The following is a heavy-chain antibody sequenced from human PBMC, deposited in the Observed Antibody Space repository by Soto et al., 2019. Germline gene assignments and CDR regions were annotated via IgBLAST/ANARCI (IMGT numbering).Heavy chain of an antibody. CDR2: IFHTGST. D-gene: IGHD2-15*01. J-gene: IGHJ4*02. V-gene: IGHV4-39*07. CDR1: GGSISSGGYY. Sequence: SETLSLTCTVSGGSISSGGYYWSWIRQHPGKGLEYIGSIFHTGSTYYNPSLKSRVIISVDTSRNQFSLRLNSVTAADTAVYFCARVEAAKFFAHWGQGTLVTVSS. CDR3: ARVEAAKFFAH.